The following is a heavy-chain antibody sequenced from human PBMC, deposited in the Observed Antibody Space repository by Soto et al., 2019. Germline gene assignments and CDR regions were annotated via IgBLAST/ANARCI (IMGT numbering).Heavy chain of an antibody. Sequence: SETLSLTCTVSGGSISSYYWSWIRQHAGKGLEWIGRIYTSGSTNYNPSLKSRVTMSVDTSKNQFSLKLSSVTAADTAVYYCARDIAAAGRSRWFDPWGQGTLVTVSS. CDR3: ARDIAAAGRSRWFDP. J-gene: IGHJ5*02. D-gene: IGHD6-13*01. CDR2: IYTSGST. CDR1: GGSISSYY. V-gene: IGHV4-4*07.